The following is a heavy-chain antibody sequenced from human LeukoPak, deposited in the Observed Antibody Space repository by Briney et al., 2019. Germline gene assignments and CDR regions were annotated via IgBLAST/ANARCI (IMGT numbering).Heavy chain of an antibody. CDR3: ARYYAAAGSLRFFDY. CDR2: IDLSDSYT. J-gene: IGHJ4*02. Sequence: GESLKISCKGSGYSFTTYWITWVRQMPGKGLEWMGRIDLSDSYTNYSPSFQGHVTMSADKSFNTAYLQWSSLKASDTAMYYCARYYAAAGSLRFFDYWGQGTLVIVSS. CDR1: GYSFTTYW. D-gene: IGHD6-13*01. V-gene: IGHV5-10-1*01.